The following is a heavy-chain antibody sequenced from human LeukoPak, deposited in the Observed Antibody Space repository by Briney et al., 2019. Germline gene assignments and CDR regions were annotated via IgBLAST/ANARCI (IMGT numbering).Heavy chain of an antibody. CDR2: ISGSGGST. J-gene: IGHJ4*02. V-gene: IGHV3-23*01. CDR3: AKDLSDDYVWGSYGY. CDR1: GFTFSSYA. Sequence: GGSLRLSCAASGFTFSSYAMSWVRQAPGKGLEWVSAISGSGGSTYYADSVKGRFTISRDNSKNKLYLQMNSLRAEDTAVYYCAKDLSDDYVWGSYGYWGQGTLVTVSS. D-gene: IGHD3-16*01.